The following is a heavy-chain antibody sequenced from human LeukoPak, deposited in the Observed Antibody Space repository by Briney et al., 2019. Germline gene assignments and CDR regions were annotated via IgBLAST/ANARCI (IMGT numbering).Heavy chain of an antibody. CDR1: GYTLTELS. J-gene: IGHJ5*02. D-gene: IGHD6-19*01. CDR2: FDPEDGET. CDR3: ATLIAVAGWFDP. Sequence: ASVKVSCKVSGYTLTELSMHWVRQAPGKGLEWMGGFDPEDGETIYAQKFQGRVTMTEDTSTDTAYMELSSLRSEDTAVYYCATLIAVAGWFDPWGQGTLVTVSS. V-gene: IGHV1-24*01.